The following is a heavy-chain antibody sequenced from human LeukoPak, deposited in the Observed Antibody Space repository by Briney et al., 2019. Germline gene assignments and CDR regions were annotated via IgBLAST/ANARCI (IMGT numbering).Heavy chain of an antibody. Sequence: ASVEVSCKASGFTFTDYYIHWVRQAPGQGLEWMGSIHPKSGGTKYAQKFQGRVTVTRDTSISAAYMELSRLTSDDTAVYYCARDPPAAGSTEFDFWGQGTLVTVSS. CDR1: GFTFTDYY. J-gene: IGHJ4*02. D-gene: IGHD6-13*01. CDR2: IHPKSGGT. V-gene: IGHV1-2*02. CDR3: ARDPPAAGSTEFDF.